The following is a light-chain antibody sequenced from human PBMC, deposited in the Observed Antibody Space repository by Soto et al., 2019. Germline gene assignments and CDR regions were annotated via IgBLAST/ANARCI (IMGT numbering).Light chain of an antibody. CDR1: QDISNY. CDR3: NPYDNPALP. CDR2: DAS. J-gene: IGKJ4*01. V-gene: IGKV1-33*01. Sequence: DIQMTQSPSSLSASVGDRVTITCQASQDISNYLNWYQQKPGKAPKLLIYDASNLETGVPSRFSGSGSGTDFTFTISSLQPEDIATYYCNPYDNPALPFGGGTKVDIK.